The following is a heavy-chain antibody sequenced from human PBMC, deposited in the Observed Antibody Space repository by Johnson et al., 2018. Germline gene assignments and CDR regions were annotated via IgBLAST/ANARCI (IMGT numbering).Heavy chain of an antibody. CDR1: GDIFSTYA. CDR2: IIPVFGTP. J-gene: IGHJ6*02. V-gene: IGHV1-69*01. CDR3: AGRGDSDYGAYYDYGMDV. Sequence: VQLVESGAEVKKPGSSVKVSCKASGDIFSTYAFSWVRQAPGQGLEWMGGIIPVFGTPFYAQKFQGRVSISADESTNTAYMELGSLRSEDTAVYYCAGRGDSDYGAYYDYGMDVWGQGTTVIVS. D-gene: IGHD3-16*01.